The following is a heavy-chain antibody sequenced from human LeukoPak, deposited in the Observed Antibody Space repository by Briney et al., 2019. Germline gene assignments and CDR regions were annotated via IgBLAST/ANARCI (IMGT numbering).Heavy chain of an antibody. Sequence: GGSLRLSCAASGFTFSTYAMNWVRQAPGKGLEWVTVISYDGSNKYYADSVKGRFTISRDNSKNTLYLQMNSLRAEDTAVYYCARSFRVVTPMWWGFDIWGQGTMVTVSS. D-gene: IGHD4-23*01. CDR2: ISYDGSNK. V-gene: IGHV3-30*04. CDR3: ARSFRVVTPMWWGFDI. J-gene: IGHJ3*02. CDR1: GFTFSTYA.